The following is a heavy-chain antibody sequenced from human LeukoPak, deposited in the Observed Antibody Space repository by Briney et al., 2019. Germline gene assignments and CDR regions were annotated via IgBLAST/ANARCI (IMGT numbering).Heavy chain of an antibody. D-gene: IGHD3-3*01. J-gene: IGHJ6*03. Sequence: ASVKVSRKASGYTFTSYGISWVRQAPGQGLEWMGWINPNSGGTNYAQKFQGRVTMTRDTSISTAYMELSRLRSDDTAVYYCARSPYYDFWSGYWGTDYYYYMDVWGKGTTVTVSS. CDR1: GYTFTSYG. CDR2: INPNSGGT. V-gene: IGHV1-2*02. CDR3: ARSPYYDFWSGYWGTDYYYYMDV.